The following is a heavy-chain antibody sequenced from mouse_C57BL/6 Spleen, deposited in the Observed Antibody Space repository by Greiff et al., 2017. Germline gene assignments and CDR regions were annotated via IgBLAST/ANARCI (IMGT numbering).Heavy chain of an antibody. Sequence: VQLQQSGPELVKPGASVKISCKGSGYTFTDYYMNWVKQSHGKSLEWIGDINPNNGGTSYNQKFKGKATLTVDKSSSTAYMELRSLTSEDSAVYYCARSDGYYGKGYFDVWGTGTTVTVSS. V-gene: IGHV1-26*01. D-gene: IGHD2-1*01. J-gene: IGHJ1*03. CDR1: GYTFTDYY. CDR3: ARSDGYYGKGYFDV. CDR2: INPNNGGT.